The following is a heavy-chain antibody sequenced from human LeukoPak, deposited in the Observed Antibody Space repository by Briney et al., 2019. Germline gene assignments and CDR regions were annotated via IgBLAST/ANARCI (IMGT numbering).Heavy chain of an antibody. Sequence: GGSLRLSWAASGFTFSSYGMQWVRQAPGKGLEWVAVISYDGSNKYYADSVKGRFTISRDNAKNALYLQRNSLRAEDTAVYYCAKDFWSGYYALDYWGQGTLVTVSS. V-gene: IGHV3-30*18. CDR1: GFTFSSYG. D-gene: IGHD3-3*01. CDR3: AKDFWSGYYALDY. CDR2: ISYDGSNK. J-gene: IGHJ4*02.